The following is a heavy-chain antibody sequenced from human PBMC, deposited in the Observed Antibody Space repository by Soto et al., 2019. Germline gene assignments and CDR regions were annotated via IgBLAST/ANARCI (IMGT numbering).Heavy chain of an antibody. J-gene: IGHJ6*03. D-gene: IGHD3-3*01. Sequence: ASVKVSCKVSGYTLTELSMHWVRQAPGKGLEWMGGFDPEDGETNYAQKFQGRVTMTEDTATDTAYMELSSLRSEDTAVYYCATKSRYDFWSGSQPDYYYYYMDVWGKGTTVTVSS. CDR3: ATKSRYDFWSGSQPDYYYYYMDV. V-gene: IGHV1-24*01. CDR1: GYTLTELS. CDR2: FDPEDGET.